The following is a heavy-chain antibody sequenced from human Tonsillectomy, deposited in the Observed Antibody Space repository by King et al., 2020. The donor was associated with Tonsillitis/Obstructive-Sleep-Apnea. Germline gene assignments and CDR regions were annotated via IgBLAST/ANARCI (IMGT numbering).Heavy chain of an antibody. V-gene: IGHV4-61*03. Sequence: VQLQESGPGLVKPSETLSLTCSVSGGSVRSVHYFWNWIRQPPGKGLEWLGYVYDSGRTDYNPSLKSRLTLSMDVSKNLFSLKMTSMTAADTAIYYCARARRRDGYNGIDLWGQGTLVTASS. CDR2: VYDSGRT. D-gene: IGHD5-24*01. J-gene: IGHJ4*02. CDR3: ARARRRDGYNGIDL. CDR1: GGSVRSVHYF.